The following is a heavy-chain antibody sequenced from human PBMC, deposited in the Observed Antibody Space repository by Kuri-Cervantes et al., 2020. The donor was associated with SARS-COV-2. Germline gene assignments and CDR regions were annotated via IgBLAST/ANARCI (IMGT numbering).Heavy chain of an antibody. V-gene: IGHV4-61*10. J-gene: IGHJ5*02. D-gene: IGHD4/OR15-4a*01. Sequence: SETLSLTCTVSGDSINSGSHYWHWIRQPAGKGLEWIGYIYTSGTTKYNPSLKSRVTISVDTSKNQFSLKLSSVAAADTAVYYCARDPNANHNNWFDPWGQGTLVTVSS. CDR2: IYTSGTT. CDR3: ARDPNANHNNWFDP. CDR1: GDSINSGSHY.